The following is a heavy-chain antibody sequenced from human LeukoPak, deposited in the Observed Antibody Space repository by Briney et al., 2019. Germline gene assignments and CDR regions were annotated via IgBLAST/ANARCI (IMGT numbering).Heavy chain of an antibody. CDR2: IYSGGSA. CDR1: GFTFNNNY. D-gene: IGHD6-19*01. V-gene: IGHV3-53*01. CDR3: ARGLIAVAGPDAFDI. J-gene: IGHJ3*02. Sequence: GSLRLSCEASGFTFNNNYMNWVRQAPGKGLEWISVIYSGGSAYYADSVKGRFTISRDIFKTTLYLQMNSLRAEDTAVYYCARGLIAVAGPDAFDIWGQGAKVTVSS.